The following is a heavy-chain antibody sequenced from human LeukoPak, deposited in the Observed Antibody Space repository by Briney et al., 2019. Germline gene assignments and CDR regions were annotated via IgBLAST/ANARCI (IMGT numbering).Heavy chain of an antibody. V-gene: IGHV3-30*04. CDR3: ARGALNHYADSRSDY. D-gene: IGHD4-17*01. Sequence: PGRSLRLSCAASGFSFSNYPMHWVRQAPGKGLEWVAVISFDESNKYYADSVKGRFTISRDSSKNTLYLQMNSLRADDTAVYYCARGALNHYADSRSDYWGQGTLVTVSS. J-gene: IGHJ4*02. CDR2: ISFDESNK. CDR1: GFSFSNYP.